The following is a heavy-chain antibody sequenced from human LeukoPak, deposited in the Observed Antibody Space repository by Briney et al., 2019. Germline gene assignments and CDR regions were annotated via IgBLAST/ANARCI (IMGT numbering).Heavy chain of an antibody. V-gene: IGHV3-33*01. CDR3: ARDRGGCSGGSCYYYYYGMDV. D-gene: IGHD2-15*01. CDR2: ICYDGSNK. Sequence: GGSLRLSCAASGFTFSSYGMHWVRQAPGKGLEWVAVICYDGSNKYYADSVKGRFTISRDNSKNTLYLQMNSLRAEDTAVYYCARDRGGCSGGSCYYYYYGMDVWGQGGTVTVSS. J-gene: IGHJ6*02. CDR1: GFTFSSYG.